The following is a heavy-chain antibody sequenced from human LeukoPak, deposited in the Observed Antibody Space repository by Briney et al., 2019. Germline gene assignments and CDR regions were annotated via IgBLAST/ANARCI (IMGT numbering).Heavy chain of an antibody. V-gene: IGHV3-7*03. J-gene: IGHJ6*02. CDR1: GFTFSSYW. Sequence: PGGSLRLSCVASGFTFSSYWMNWARQAPGKGLEWVASINHNGNVNYYVDSVKGRFTISRDNAKNPLYLQMSNLRAEDTAVYFCARGGGLDVWGQGATVTVSS. D-gene: IGHD3-16*01. CDR3: ARGGGLDV. CDR2: INHNGNVN.